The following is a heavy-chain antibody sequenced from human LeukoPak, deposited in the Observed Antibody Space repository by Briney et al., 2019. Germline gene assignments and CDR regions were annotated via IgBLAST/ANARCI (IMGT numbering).Heavy chain of an antibody. J-gene: IGHJ3*02. CDR3: ARESWLGSSRAFDI. V-gene: IGHV3-21*01. CDR1: GFTFSSYT. Sequence: PGGSLRLSCAASGFTFSSYTMNWVRQAPGKGLEWVSSISRSSSYIYYADSMKGRFTISRDNAKNSLYLRMNSLRAEDTAEYYCARESWLGSSRAFDIWGQGTMVTVSS. D-gene: IGHD2-2*03. CDR2: ISRSSSYI.